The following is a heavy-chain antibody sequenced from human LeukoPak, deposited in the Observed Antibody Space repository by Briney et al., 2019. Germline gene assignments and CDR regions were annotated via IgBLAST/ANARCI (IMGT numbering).Heavy chain of an antibody. Sequence: ASVNLSCKASGGTFSSYAISWVRQAPGRGLEWVGGIIPIFGTANYAQKLQGRVTITADESTSTAYMELSSLRSEDTAVYYCARYCSSTSCQDPWGQGTLVTVSS. CDR1: GGTFSSYA. CDR2: IIPIFGTA. CDR3: ARYCSSTSCQDP. D-gene: IGHD2-2*01. J-gene: IGHJ5*02. V-gene: IGHV1-69*13.